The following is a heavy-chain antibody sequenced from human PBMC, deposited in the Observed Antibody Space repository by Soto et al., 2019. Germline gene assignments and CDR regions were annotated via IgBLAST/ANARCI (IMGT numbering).Heavy chain of an antibody. D-gene: IGHD6-13*01. J-gene: IGHJ4*02. V-gene: IGHV1-69*12. CDR2: IIPIFGTA. CDR3: ARLSVAQQLAD. CDR1: GGTFSSYA. Sequence: QVQLVQSGAEVKKPGSSVKVSCKASGGTFSSYAISWVRQAPGQGLEWMGGIIPIFGTANYAQKFQGRVTITADESPSTAYMQLSSLRSEDTAVYYCARLSVAQQLADWGQGTLVTVSS.